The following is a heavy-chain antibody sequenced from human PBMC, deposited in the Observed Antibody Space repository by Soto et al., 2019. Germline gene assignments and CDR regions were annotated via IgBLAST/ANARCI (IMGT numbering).Heavy chain of an antibody. CDR2: ISYDGSNK. V-gene: IGHV3-30*18. CDR3: AKDHATVTTFLGAFDI. D-gene: IGHD4-17*01. Sequence: ESGGGVVQPGRSLRLSCAASGFTFSSYGMHWVRQAPGKGLEWVAVISYDGSNKYYADSVKGRFTISRDNSKNTLYLQMNSLRAGDTAVYYCAKDHATVTTFLGAFDIWGQGTMVTVSS. J-gene: IGHJ3*02. CDR1: GFTFSSYG.